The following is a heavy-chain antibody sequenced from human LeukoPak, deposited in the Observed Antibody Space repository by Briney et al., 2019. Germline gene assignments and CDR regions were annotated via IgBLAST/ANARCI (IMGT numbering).Heavy chain of an antibody. D-gene: IGHD2/OR15-2a*01. V-gene: IGHV4-59*08. CDR2: ISDIGSV. Sequence: SETLSLTCTVSGGSISSCYWSWIRQPPGKGLEWIAYISDIGSVNYNPSLKSRVTISLDTSKNQFSLKLSSVTAADTAVYYCAGHHPRNTVDFWGQGTLVTVSS. CDR3: AGHHPRNTVDF. CDR1: GGSISSCY. J-gene: IGHJ4*02.